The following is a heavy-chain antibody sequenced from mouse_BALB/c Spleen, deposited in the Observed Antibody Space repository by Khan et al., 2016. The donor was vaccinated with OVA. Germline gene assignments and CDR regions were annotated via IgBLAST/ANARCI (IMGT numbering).Heavy chain of an antibody. Sequence: QMQLEESGPGLVAPSQSLSITCTVPGFSLTTYGVHWVRQPPGKGLEWLVVIWSDGSTNYNSVLKSRLSISKDNSKSQVFLKMNSLQTDDTAMYYCARWFDGYSSLYAMDYWGQGTSVTVSS. D-gene: IGHD2-3*01. CDR1: GFSLTTYG. V-gene: IGHV2-6*02. CDR2: IWSDGST. CDR3: ARWFDGYSSLYAMDY. J-gene: IGHJ4*01.